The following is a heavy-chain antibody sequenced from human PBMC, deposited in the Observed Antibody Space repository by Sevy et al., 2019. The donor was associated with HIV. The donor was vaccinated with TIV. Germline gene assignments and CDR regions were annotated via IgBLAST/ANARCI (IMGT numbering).Heavy chain of an antibody. CDR3: ARWGSSWPWGFDY. V-gene: IGHV3-74*01. CDR1: RFTFSTYW. J-gene: IGHJ4*02. D-gene: IGHD6-13*01. Sequence: GGSLRLSCAASRFTFSTYWMHWVRQPPGKGLVWVSRINSDGSRTNYADSVKGRFTISRDNAKNTLYLQMNSLRGEDTAVYYCARWGSSWPWGFDYWGQGTLVTVSS. CDR2: INSDGSRT.